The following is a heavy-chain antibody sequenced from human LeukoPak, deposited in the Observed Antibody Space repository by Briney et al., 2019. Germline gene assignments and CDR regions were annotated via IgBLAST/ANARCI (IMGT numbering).Heavy chain of an antibody. D-gene: IGHD3-9*01. CDR1: GGSISSTNFY. Sequence: SETLSLTCTVPGGSISSTNFYWGWIRQSPGKGLEWIASIQRSGSTYYNPSLKSRVAISIDTSKSQFSLRLNSVTAADTAVYHCAGDKNLFWFYHWGQGTLVTVSS. J-gene: IGHJ4*02. CDR3: AGDKNLFWFYH. CDR2: IQRSGST. V-gene: IGHV4-39*07.